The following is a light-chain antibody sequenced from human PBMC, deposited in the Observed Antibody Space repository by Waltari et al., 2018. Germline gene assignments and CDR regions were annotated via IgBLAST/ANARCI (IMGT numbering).Light chain of an antibody. V-gene: IGKV2-28*01. CDR3: MQALQTPRT. J-gene: IGKJ2*01. CDR2: LGS. Sequence: DIVMTQSPLSLPVTPGEPASISCRSIQSLLHSNGYNYLDWYLQKPGQSPQLLIYLGSDRASGGPDRFSGSGSGTDFTLKISRVEAEDVGVYYCMQALQTPRTFGQGTKLEIK. CDR1: QSLLHSNGYNY.